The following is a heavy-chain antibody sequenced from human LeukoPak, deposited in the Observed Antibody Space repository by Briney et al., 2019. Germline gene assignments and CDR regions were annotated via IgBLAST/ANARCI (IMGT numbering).Heavy chain of an antibody. V-gene: IGHV3-30*02. Sequence: PGGSLRLSCATSGFIFSSYGIHWVRQAPGKGLEWVAFIRYDGSDKYYADSVKGRFTISRDNSKNKVYLQTNSLRAEDTAVYYCAKDAWEVGATSEIDYWGQGTLVTVSS. D-gene: IGHD1-26*01. J-gene: IGHJ4*02. CDR2: IRYDGSDK. CDR1: GFIFSSYG. CDR3: AKDAWEVGATSEIDY.